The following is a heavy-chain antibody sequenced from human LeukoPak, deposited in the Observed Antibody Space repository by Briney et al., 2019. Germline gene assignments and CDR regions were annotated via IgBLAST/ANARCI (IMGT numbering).Heavy chain of an antibody. D-gene: IGHD1-7*01. Sequence: SETLSLTCTVSGGSISTNSYYWGWIRQPPGKGLEWIGSIYHSGSTYYNPSLKSRVTISVDTSKNQFSLKLSSVTAADTAVYYCARARYNWNYVWFDPWGQGTLVTVSS. J-gene: IGHJ5*02. CDR2: IYHSGST. V-gene: IGHV4-39*07. CDR1: GGSISTNSYY. CDR3: ARARYNWNYVWFDP.